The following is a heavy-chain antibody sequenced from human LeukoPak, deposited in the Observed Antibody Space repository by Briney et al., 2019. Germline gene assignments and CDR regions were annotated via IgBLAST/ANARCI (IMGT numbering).Heavy chain of an antibody. J-gene: IGHJ4*02. CDR2: INPNSGGT. Sequence: GASVKVSCKASGYTSTSYDINWVRQAPGQGLEWMGWINPNSGGTNYAQKFQVRGTMTRDTSISTAYMELSRLRSDDTAVYYCARSAESSSWVEFDYWGQGTLVTVSS. CDR3: ARSAESSSWVEFDY. CDR1: GYTSTSYD. D-gene: IGHD6-13*01. V-gene: IGHV1-2*02.